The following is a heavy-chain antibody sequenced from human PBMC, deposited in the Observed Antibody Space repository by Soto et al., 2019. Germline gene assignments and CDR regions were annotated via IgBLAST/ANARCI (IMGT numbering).Heavy chain of an antibody. J-gene: IGHJ4*02. V-gene: IGHV4-59*08. CDR3: ARRYGGTFDY. D-gene: IGHD2-15*01. Sequence: QVQLQESGPGLVKPSETLSLTCTVSGGSISSYYWSWIRQPPGKGLEWIGYIYYSGRTNYTPSLKSRFTISVDTSKTQFSLKLSSVTAADTAVYYCARRYGGTFDYWGQGTLVTVSS. CDR2: IYYSGRT. CDR1: GGSISSYY.